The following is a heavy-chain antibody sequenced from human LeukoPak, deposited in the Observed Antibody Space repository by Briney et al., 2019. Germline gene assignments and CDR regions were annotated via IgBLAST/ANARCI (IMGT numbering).Heavy chain of an antibody. V-gene: IGHV1-2*02. CDR1: GYTFTSYG. CDR3: ARVYADIAVAGTYLLFDY. D-gene: IGHD6-19*01. J-gene: IGHJ4*02. CDR2: INPNSGGT. Sequence: GASVKVSCKASGYTFTSYGISWVRQAPGQGLEWMGWINPNSGGTNYAQKFQGRVTMTRDTSISTAYMELSRLRSDDTAVYYCARVYADIAVAGTYLLFDYWGQGTLVTVSS.